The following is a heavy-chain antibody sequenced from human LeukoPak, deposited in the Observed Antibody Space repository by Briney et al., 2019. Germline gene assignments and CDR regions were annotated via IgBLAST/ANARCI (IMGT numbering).Heavy chain of an antibody. CDR1: GYTFSDYG. CDR2: ISGYNGNT. Sequence: ASVKVSCKASGYTFSDYGISWVRQAPGQGLEWMGRISGYNGNTNYAQNLQGRVTMTTDTSTRTAYMELRSLKSDDTAVYYCGRSREGLYSGSSLDYWGQGTLVTVSS. CDR3: GRSREGLYSGSSLDY. J-gene: IGHJ4*02. D-gene: IGHD1-26*01. V-gene: IGHV1-18*01.